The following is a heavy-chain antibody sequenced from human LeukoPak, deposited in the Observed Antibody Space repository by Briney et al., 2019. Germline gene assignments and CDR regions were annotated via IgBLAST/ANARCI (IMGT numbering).Heavy chain of an antibody. J-gene: IGHJ4*02. V-gene: IGHV4-39*01. CDR1: GGSISSSSYY. CDR2: IYYSGST. CDR3: ARLDSSGPNDY. Sequence: PSETLSLTCTVSGGSISSSSYYWGWIRQPPGKGLEWIGNIYYSGSTCYNPSLKSRVTISVDTSKNQFSLELTSVTAADTAVYYCARLDSSGPNDYWGQGTLVIVSS. D-gene: IGHD6-19*01.